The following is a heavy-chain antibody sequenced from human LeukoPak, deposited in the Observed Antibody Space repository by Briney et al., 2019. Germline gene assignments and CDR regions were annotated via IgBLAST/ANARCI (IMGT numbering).Heavy chain of an antibody. CDR2: ISSSSSYI. Sequence: GRSLRLSCAVSAFTFSSYAMNWVRQAPGKGLEWVSSISSSSSYIYYADSVKGRFTISRDNAKNSVYLQMNSLRAEDTAVYYCARDSYGWHDRWDYWGQGTLVTVSS. J-gene: IGHJ4*02. CDR1: AFTFSSYA. D-gene: IGHD1-1*01. CDR3: ARDSYGWHDRWDY. V-gene: IGHV3-21*01.